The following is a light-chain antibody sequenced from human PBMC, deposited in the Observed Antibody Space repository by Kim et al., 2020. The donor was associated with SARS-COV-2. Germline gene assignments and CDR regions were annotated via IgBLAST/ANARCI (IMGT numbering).Light chain of an antibody. CDR1: QSVCSHC. CDR3: QQYGIAPPCT. CDR2: SVS. Sequence: EIVLTQSPGTLSLSPGERATLSCRTSQSVCSHCLAWYQQKPGQAPRLLIYSVSNRATGIPDRFSGSGSGTDFTLTISRLEPEDFAVYYWQQYGIAPPCTWGQGTKLEI. V-gene: IGKV3-20*01. J-gene: IGKJ2*02.